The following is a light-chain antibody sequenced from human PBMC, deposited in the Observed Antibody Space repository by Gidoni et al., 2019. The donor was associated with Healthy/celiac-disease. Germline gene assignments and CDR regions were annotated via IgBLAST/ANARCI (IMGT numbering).Light chain of an antibody. CDR3: QQYNNGTPLT. J-gene: IGKJ4*01. V-gene: IGKV3D-15*01. CDR2: GAS. Sequence: EIAITQSPAPLCVSPGERATLSRRASQSVSSNLAGYQQRPDQAPRRLIYGASTRGTGIPARFRGSGSGTEFTLTISGLRSENIAVYYSQQYNNGTPLTFGGGTKVEIK. CDR1: QSVSSN.